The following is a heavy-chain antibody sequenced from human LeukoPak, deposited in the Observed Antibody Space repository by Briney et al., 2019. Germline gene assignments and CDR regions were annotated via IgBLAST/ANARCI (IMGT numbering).Heavy chain of an antibody. CDR3: ARMAAAAFYDAFDI. CDR1: GITFSRYC. Sequence: GGSLRLSCADSGITFSRYCMTWVRQAPGKVLEWVANIKQDGSEKYYVDSVKGRFTISRDNAKNSLYLQMNSLRAEDTAVYYCARMAAAAFYDAFDIWGQGTMVTVSS. V-gene: IGHV3-7*01. J-gene: IGHJ3*02. CDR2: IKQDGSEK. D-gene: IGHD6-13*01.